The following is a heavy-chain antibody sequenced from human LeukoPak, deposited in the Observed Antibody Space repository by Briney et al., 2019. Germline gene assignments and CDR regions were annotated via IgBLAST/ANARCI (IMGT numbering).Heavy chain of an antibody. CDR1: GYTFTGYY. V-gene: IGHV1-2*02. J-gene: IGHJ6*02. CDR2: INPNSGGT. Sequence: ASVKVSGKASGYTFTGYYMHWVRQAPGQGLEWMGWINPNSGGTNYAQKFQGRVTMTRDTSISTAYMELSRLRSDDTAVYYCARDRSSSRFGYYYYGMDVWGQGTTVTVSS. CDR3: ARDRSSSRFGYYYYGMDV. D-gene: IGHD6-13*01.